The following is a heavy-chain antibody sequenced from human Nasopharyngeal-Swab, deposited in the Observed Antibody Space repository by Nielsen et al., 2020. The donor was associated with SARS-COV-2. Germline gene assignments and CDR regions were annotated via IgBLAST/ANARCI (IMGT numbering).Heavy chain of an antibody. CDR3: TTDFYFDY. Sequence: GESLKISCAASGFIFSASAIHWVRQASGKGLEWLGRIGDKDHNYATTYGASVQGRFTIVSDDSKNTAFLQMDSLKTEDTALYYCTTDFYFDYWGQGTLVTVSS. J-gene: IGHJ4*02. CDR2: IGDKDHNYAT. CDR1: GFIFSASA. V-gene: IGHV3-73*01.